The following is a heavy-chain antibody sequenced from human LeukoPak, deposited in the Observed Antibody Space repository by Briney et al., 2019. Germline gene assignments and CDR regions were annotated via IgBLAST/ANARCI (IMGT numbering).Heavy chain of an antibody. CDR1: GYTFSSYG. CDR3: ARWTLGYYDSSGYYYLDY. Sequence: ASVKVSCKASGYTFSSYGISWVRQAPGQGLEWMGWINGNNGNTNYAQKVQGRVTMTTDTSTSTAYMELRSLRSDDTAVYYCARWTLGYYDSSGYYYLDYWGQGTLVTVSS. V-gene: IGHV1-18*01. D-gene: IGHD3-22*01. CDR2: INGNNGNT. J-gene: IGHJ4*02.